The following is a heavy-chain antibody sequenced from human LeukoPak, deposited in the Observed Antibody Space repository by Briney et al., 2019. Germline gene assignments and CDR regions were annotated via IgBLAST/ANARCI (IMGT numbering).Heavy chain of an antibody. J-gene: IGHJ3*02. CDR3: ASFYGSGSSDAFDI. V-gene: IGHV3-48*02. Sequence: GGSLRLSCAASGFTFSSYSMNWVRQAPGKGLEWVSYISSSSSTIYYADSVKGRLTISRDNAKNSLYLQMNSLRDEDTAVYYCASFYGSGSSDAFDIWGQGTMVTVSS. D-gene: IGHD3-10*01. CDR2: ISSSSSTI. CDR1: GFTFSSYS.